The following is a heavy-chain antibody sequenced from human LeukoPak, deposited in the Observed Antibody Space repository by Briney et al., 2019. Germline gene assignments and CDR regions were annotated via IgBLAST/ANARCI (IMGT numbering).Heavy chain of an antibody. CDR2: IHYRGSS. Sequence: PSETLSLTCSVSGGSFSTYYWSWIRQPPGKGLEWIGYIHYRGSSNYNPSLKNRVTISIDTSKNQFSLKLRSVTAADTAVYYCASTRLYGSGNYPFDYRGQGTLVTVSS. J-gene: IGHJ4*02. CDR3: ASTRLYGSGNYPFDY. D-gene: IGHD3-10*01. CDR1: GGSFSTYY. V-gene: IGHV4-59*01.